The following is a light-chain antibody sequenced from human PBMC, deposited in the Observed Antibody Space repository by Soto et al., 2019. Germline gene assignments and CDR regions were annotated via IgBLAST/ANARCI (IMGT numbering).Light chain of an antibody. J-gene: IGLJ1*01. V-gene: IGLV2-23*01. CDR1: NSDVGRYNL. CDR3: CSYASSSTYV. CDR2: EGS. Sequence: QSALTQPASVSGSPGQSTTISCTGTNSDVGRYNLVSWYQQHPGKAPKLMIYEGSKRPSGVSTRFSGSKSGNTASLTISGLHAEDEADYYCCSYASSSTYVFGTGNKVTVL.